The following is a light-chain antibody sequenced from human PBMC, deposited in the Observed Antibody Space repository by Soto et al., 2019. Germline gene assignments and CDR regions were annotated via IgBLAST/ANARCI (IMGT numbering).Light chain of an antibody. CDR1: QHINNW. Sequence: DIQMTQSPSTLSASVGDRVTITCRASQHINNWLAWYQQKPGKAPKLLIYDASSLESGVPSRFSGSGFGTEFTLTISSLQPEDFATYYCQQSYSSPPTFGQGTKVDIK. CDR3: QQSYSSPPT. J-gene: IGKJ1*01. CDR2: DAS. V-gene: IGKV1-5*01.